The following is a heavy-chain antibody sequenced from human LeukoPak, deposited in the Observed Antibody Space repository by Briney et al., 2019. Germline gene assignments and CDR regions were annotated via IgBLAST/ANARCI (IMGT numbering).Heavy chain of an antibody. J-gene: IGHJ3*02. CDR1: GGSISSYY. D-gene: IGHD3-10*01. CDR2: IYYSGST. Sequence: SETLSLTCTVSGGSISSYYWSWIWQPPGKGLEWIGYIYYSGSTNYNPSLKSRVTISVDTSKNQFSLKLSSVTAADTAVYYCARPLMVRGVIRVDAFEIWGQETMVTVSS. CDR3: ARPLMVRGVIRVDAFEI. V-gene: IGHV4-59*01.